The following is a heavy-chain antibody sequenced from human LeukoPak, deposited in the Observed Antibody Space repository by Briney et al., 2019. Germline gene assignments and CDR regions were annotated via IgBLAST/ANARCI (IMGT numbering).Heavy chain of an antibody. J-gene: IGHJ5*02. CDR1: GGSFSGYY. Sequence: SETLSLTCAVYGGSFSGYYWSWIRQPPGKGVEWIGEINHSGSTNYNPSLKSRVTISVDTSKNQFSLKLSSVTAADTAVYYCARKLLPPGWFDHWGQGTLVTVSS. CDR2: INHSGST. V-gene: IGHV4-34*01. CDR3: ARKLLPPGWFDH. D-gene: IGHD2-15*01.